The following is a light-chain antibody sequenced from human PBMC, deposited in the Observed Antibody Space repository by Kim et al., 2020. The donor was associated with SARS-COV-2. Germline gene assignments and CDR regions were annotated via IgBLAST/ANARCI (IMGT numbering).Light chain of an antibody. V-gene: IGKV1-33*01. CDR3: QQYDNLPVA. CDR2: DAS. Sequence: SSSVVDRGTITCQASQDISNYLDWYQQEPGKAPKRLIYDASNLEAGVPSRFSGSGSGTDFTFTISSLQPEDIAAYYCQQYDNLPVAFGQGTKLEI. CDR1: QDISNY. J-gene: IGKJ2*01.